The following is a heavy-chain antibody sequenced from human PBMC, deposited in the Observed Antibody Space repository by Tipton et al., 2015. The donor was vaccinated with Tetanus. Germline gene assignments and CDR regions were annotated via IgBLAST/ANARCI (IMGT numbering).Heavy chain of an antibody. D-gene: IGHD2-2*01. V-gene: IGHV3-74*01. CDR1: GFTFSSDW. J-gene: IGHJ4*02. Sequence: SLRLSCAASGFTFSSDWMHWVRQVPGKGLVWVSRINNDGTSTNYADSVKGRFTISRDNARNSLYLQMNSLRAEDTAVYYCARVRGYCSSTTCSGIDYWGQGTLVTVSS. CDR3: ARVRGYCSSTTCSGIDY. CDR2: INNDGTST.